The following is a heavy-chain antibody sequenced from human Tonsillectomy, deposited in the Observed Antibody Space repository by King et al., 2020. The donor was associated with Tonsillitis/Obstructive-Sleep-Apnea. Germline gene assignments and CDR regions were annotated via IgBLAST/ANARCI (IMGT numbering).Heavy chain of an antibody. D-gene: IGHD3-3*01. CDR3: TRAEYDPDAFDI. V-gene: IGHV4-4*02. Sequence: QLQESGPGLVKPSGTLSLTCAVSGGSISSSNWWSWVRQPPGKGLEWIGEIYHSWSTKYNPSLKSRVTISVDRSKKQFSLRLSSVTAADTAVYYCTRAEYDPDAFDIWGQGTMVIVSS. J-gene: IGHJ3*02. CDR2: IYHSWST. CDR1: GGSISSSNW.